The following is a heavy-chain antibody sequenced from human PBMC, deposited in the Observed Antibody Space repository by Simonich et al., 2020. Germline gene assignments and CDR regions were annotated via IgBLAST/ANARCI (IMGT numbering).Heavy chain of an antibody. CDR1: GGSISSYY. CDR2: IYYSGST. V-gene: IGHV4-59*01. CDR3: ARGGLYFDY. J-gene: IGHJ4*02. D-gene: IGHD2-15*01. Sequence: QVQLQESGPGLVKPSETLSLTCTVSGGSISSYYWSWIRQPPGKGLEWIGYIYYSGSTNNNPSRKSRVTISVDTSKNQFSLKLSSVTAADTAVYYCARGGLYFDYWGQGTLVTVSS.